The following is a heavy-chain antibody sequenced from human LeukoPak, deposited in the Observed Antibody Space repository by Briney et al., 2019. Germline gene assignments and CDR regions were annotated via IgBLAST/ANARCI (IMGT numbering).Heavy chain of an antibody. CDR3: ARLWGLTTLGVAYYFDY. V-gene: IGHV4-59*01. Sequence: SETLSHTCTVSGGSISSYYWSWIRQPPGKGLEWIGYIYYSGSTNYNPSLKSRVTISVDTSKNQFSLKLSSVTAADTAVYYCARLWGLTTLGVAYYFDYWGQGTLVTVSS. D-gene: IGHD4-11*01. J-gene: IGHJ4*02. CDR1: GGSISSYY. CDR2: IYYSGST.